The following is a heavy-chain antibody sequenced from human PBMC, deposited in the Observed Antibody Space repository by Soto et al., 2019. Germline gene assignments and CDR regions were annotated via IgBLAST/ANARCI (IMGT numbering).Heavy chain of an antibody. Sequence: ASVEVSCRASGYTFTSYYMHWVRQAPGQGLEWMGIINPSGSSTSYAQKFQGRVTMTRDTSTSTVYMELSSLRSEDKAVYYCARGGGYDSFDFWGQGILITVSS. CDR3: ARGGGYDSFDF. V-gene: IGHV1-46*01. J-gene: IGHJ4*02. D-gene: IGHD3-22*01. CDR1: GYTFTSYY. CDR2: INPSGSST.